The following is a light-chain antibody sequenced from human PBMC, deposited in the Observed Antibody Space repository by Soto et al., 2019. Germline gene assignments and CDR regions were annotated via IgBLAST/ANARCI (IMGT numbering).Light chain of an antibody. Sequence: DIQMTQSPSSLSASVGDRVNITCRTCETIGTFLNWYQQKVGKTPKLLIFVASNLQSAVPSRFSGSGSGTEFTLTVSSLEAEDFATYYCQQTYRTPFTFGGGTKVDIK. CDR1: ETIGTF. CDR3: QQTYRTPFT. V-gene: IGKV1-39*01. CDR2: VAS. J-gene: IGKJ4*01.